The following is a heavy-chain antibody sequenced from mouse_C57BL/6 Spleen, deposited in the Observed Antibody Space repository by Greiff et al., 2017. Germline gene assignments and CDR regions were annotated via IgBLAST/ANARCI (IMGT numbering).Heavy chain of an antibody. V-gene: IGHV1-4*01. CDR3: ARGSPYYTVDY. Sequence: QVQLQQSGAELARPGASVKMSCKASGYTFTSYTMHWVKQRPGQGLEWIGYINPSSGYTKYNQKFKDKATLTADKSSSTAYVQLSSLTSEDAAVYYCARGSPYYTVDYWGQGTSVTVSS. CDR1: GYTFTSYT. J-gene: IGHJ4*01. CDR2: INPSSGYT.